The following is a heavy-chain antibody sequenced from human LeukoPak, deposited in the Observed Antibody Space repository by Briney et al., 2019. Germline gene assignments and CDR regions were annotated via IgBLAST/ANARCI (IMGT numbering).Heavy chain of an antibody. V-gene: IGHV3-23*01. Sequence: PGGSLRLSCTASGFTFSNYAMSWVRQAPGKGLEWVSGISGSGRGGSTYYAGSVKGRFTISRDNAKNSLYLQMNSLRAEDMAFYYCAKGNSGSYSQDWFDPWGQGTLVTISS. D-gene: IGHD1-26*01. CDR1: GFTFSNYA. CDR3: AKGNSGSYSQDWFDP. J-gene: IGHJ5*02. CDR2: ISGSGRGGST.